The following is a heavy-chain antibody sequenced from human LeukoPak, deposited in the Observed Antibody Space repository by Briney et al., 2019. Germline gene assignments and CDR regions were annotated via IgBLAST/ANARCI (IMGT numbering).Heavy chain of an antibody. CDR2: INPNSGGK. D-gene: IGHD3-3*01. V-gene: IGHV1-2*02. J-gene: IGHJ4*02. Sequence: ASVKVSCQASGYTFTGYYMHWVRQAPGQGLAWMGWINPNSGGKNYAQKFQGRVTMTRDTSISTAYMELSRLRSDDTAVYYCARKGTIFGVVIEYYFDYWGQGTLVTVSS. CDR3: ARKGTIFGVVIEYYFDY. CDR1: GYTFTGYY.